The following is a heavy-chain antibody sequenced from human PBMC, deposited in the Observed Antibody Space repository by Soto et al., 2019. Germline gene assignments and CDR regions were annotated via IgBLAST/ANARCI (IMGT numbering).Heavy chain of an antibody. J-gene: IGHJ4*02. D-gene: IGHD4-4*01. Sequence: EMHLVESGGGLVKPGGSLRLSCAASGFTFSTYSMNWVRQAPGKGLEWVSSISGSGNYTHYADFLRGRFTISRDNAKTSLYLQMNSLRAEDTAVYYCAREXINNYNEYYFDSWGQGTVVTVSS. V-gene: IGHV3-21*01. CDR2: ISGSGNYT. CDR1: GFTFSTYS. CDR3: AREXINNYNEYYFDS.